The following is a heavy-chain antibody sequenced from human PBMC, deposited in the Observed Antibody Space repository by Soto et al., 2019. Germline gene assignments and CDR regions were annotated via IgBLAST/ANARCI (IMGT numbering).Heavy chain of an antibody. Sequence: EVQLVESGGGLVQPGGSLRLSCAASGFTFSDYYMDWVRQVPGKGLEWVGRTRNKANSYSAEYAPSVKGRFIISRHDLDESMYLQMNSMKTEDTAVYYCARETGGSYDYWGQGALVTVSS. J-gene: IGHJ4*02. CDR3: ARETGGSYDY. CDR1: GFTFSDYY. CDR2: TRNKANSYSA. D-gene: IGHD1-26*01. V-gene: IGHV3-72*01.